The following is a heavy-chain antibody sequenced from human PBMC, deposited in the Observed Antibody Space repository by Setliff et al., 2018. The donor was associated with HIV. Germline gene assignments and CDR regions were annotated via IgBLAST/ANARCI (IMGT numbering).Heavy chain of an antibody. D-gene: IGHD3-10*01. J-gene: IGHJ4*02. Sequence: KPSETLSLTCTVSGGSINTYYWSWIRQPAGKGLEWIGRIYSSGSTNYNPSLKSRVTMSVDTSKNQFSLRLSSVTAADTAVYYCAGHFYYSGSGIWAGLDSWGQGTLVTVSS. CDR1: GGSINTYY. CDR2: IYSSGST. V-gene: IGHV4-4*07. CDR3: AGHFYYSGSGIWAGLDS.